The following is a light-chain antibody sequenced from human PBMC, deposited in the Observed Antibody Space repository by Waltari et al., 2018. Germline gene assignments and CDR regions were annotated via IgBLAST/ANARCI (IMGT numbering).Light chain of an antibody. Sequence: SYELTQPPSVSVSPGQTARIPCSGDALPKKYAYWAQQKSGQAPVLVIYEDSKRPSGIPERFSGSSSGTMATLTISGAQVEDEADYYCYSTDSSGNHWVFGGGTKLTVL. CDR3: YSTDSSGNHWV. V-gene: IGLV3-10*01. J-gene: IGLJ3*02. CDR1: ALPKKY. CDR2: EDS.